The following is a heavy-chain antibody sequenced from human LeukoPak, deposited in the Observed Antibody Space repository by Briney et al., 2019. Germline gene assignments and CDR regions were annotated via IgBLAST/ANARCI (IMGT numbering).Heavy chain of an antibody. D-gene: IGHD4-11*01. CDR1: GGSISSGSYY. Sequence: SETLSLTCTVSGGSISSGSYYWSWIRQPAGKGLEWIGRIYTSGSTNYNPSLKSRVTISVDTSKNQFSLKLSSVTAADTAVYYCARSDYTSDYWGQGTLVTVSS. V-gene: IGHV4-61*02. J-gene: IGHJ4*02. CDR3: ARSDYTSDY. CDR2: IYTSGST.